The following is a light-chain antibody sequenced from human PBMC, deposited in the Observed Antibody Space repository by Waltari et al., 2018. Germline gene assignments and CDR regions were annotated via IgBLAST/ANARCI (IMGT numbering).Light chain of an antibody. V-gene: IGLV2-11*01. CDR2: DVS. CDR3: CSYAGSYV. J-gene: IGLJ1*01. Sequence: QSALTQPRSVSGSPGQSVTISCTGTSSDVGGYNYVSWYQQHPGKAPKLMSYDVSKRPSGVRDRFSGSKSGNTASLTISGLQAEDEADYYCCSYAGSYVFGTGTKVTVL. CDR1: SSDVGGYNY.